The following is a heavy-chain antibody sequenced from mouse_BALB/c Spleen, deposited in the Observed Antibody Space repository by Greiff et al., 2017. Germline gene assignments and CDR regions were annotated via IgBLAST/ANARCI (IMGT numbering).Heavy chain of an antibody. J-gene: IGHJ2*01. CDR1: GYTFTSYW. CDR2: INPSNGRT. CDR3: ARWGYDYYFDY. Sequence: QVQLQQSGPELVKPGASVKLSCKASGYTFTSYWMHWVKQRPGQGLEWIGEINPSNGRTNYNEKFKSKATLTVDKSSSTAYMQLSSLTSEDSAVYYCARWGYDYYFDYWGQGTTLTVSS. D-gene: IGHD2-14*01. V-gene: IGHV1S81*02.